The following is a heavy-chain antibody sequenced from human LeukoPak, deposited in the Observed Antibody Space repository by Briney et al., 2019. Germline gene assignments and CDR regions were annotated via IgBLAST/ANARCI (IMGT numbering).Heavy chain of an antibody. J-gene: IGHJ4*02. D-gene: IGHD6-13*01. Sequence: PSETLSLTCAVYGGSFSGYYWSWIRQPPGKGLEWIGEINHSGSTNYNPSLKSRVTISVDTSKNQFSLKLSSVTAADTAVYYCARGRRAYSSSWYGFPFVFLDYWGQGTLVTVSS. CDR1: GGSFSGYY. V-gene: IGHV4-34*01. CDR2: INHSGST. CDR3: ARGRRAYSSSWYGFPFVFLDY.